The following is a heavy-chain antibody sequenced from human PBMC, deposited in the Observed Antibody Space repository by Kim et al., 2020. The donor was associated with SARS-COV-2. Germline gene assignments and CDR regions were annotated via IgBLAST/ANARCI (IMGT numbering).Heavy chain of an antibody. V-gene: IGHV3-30*04. J-gene: IGHJ6*02. CDR2: ISYDGSNK. CDR1: GFTFSSYA. D-gene: IGHD6-13*01. Sequence: GGSLRLSCAASGFTFSSYAMHWVRQAPGKGLEWVAVISYDGSNKYYAASVKGRFTISRDNSKNTLYLQMNSLRAEDTAVYYCARDLSEDGSSWLAEVYYYYSATDIWGQGTTGTASS. CDR3: ARDLSEDGSSWLAEVYYYYSATDI.